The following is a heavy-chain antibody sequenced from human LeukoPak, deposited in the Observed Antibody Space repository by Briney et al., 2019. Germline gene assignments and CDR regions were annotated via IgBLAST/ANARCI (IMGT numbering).Heavy chain of an antibody. CDR3: ARAHSSGYGVFDY. J-gene: IGHJ4*02. D-gene: IGHD3-22*01. CDR1: GVYIRSYY. V-gene: IGHV4-59*01. Sequence: NPSETLSLTCTVSGVYIRSYYWSWIRQPPGKGLEWIGYIYYSGSTNYNPSLKSRVTISVDTSKNQFSLKLSSVTAADTAVYYCARAHSSGYGVFDYWGQGTLVTVSS. CDR2: IYYSGST.